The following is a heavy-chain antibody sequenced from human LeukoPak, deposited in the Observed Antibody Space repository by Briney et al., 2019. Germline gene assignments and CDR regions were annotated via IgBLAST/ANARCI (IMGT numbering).Heavy chain of an antibody. CDR2: IGTAGDT. Sequence: GGSLRLSCAASGFTFSSYDMHWVRQATGKGLEWVSAIGTAGDTYYPGSVKGRFTISRENAKNSLYLQMNSLRAGDTAVYYCARGGLRGDPYGRGYYYYYYMDVWGKGTTVTVSS. D-gene: IGHD4-17*01. V-gene: IGHV3-13*01. CDR3: ARGGLRGDPYGRGYYYYYYMDV. J-gene: IGHJ6*03. CDR1: GFTFSSYD.